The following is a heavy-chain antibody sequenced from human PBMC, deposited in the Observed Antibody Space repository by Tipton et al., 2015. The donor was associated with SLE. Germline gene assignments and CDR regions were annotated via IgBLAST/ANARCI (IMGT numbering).Heavy chain of an antibody. V-gene: IGHV4-39*01. CDR2: IYYDGFT. CDR3: ARADTAVGNDAFDI. CDR1: GGSISSSSYY. D-gene: IGHD5-18*01. J-gene: IGHJ3*02. Sequence: TLSLTCSVSGGSISSSSYYWGWIRQPPGKGLEWIGIIYYDGFTNYNPSLKSRVTISVVTSKNQFSLRLNSVTASDTAVYYCARADTAVGNDAFDIWGQGTTVTVST.